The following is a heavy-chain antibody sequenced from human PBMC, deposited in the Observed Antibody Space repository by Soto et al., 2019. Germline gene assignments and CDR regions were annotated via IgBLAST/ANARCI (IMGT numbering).Heavy chain of an antibody. CDR1: GFTFSSYG. Sequence: GGSLRLSCAASGFTFSSYGMHWVRQAPGKGLEWVAVISYDGSNKYYADSVKGRFTISRDNSKDTLYLQMHSLRREDTAVYYCAKAHSSGWYYFDYWGQGTLVTVSS. J-gene: IGHJ4*02. V-gene: IGHV3-30*18. D-gene: IGHD6-19*01. CDR3: AKAHSSGWYYFDY. CDR2: ISYDGSNK.